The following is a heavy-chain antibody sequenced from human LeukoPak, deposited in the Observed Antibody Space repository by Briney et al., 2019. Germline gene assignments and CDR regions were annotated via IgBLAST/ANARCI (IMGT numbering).Heavy chain of an antibody. CDR2: IWYDGSNK. CDR3: ARDFSEYSSSWYRFDY. Sequence: GWSLRLSCAASGFIFSSYGMHWVRQAPGKGLEWVAVIWYDGSNKYYADSVKGRFTISRDNSKNTLYLQMNSLRAEDTAVYYCARDFSEYSSSWYRFDYWGQGTLVTVSS. CDR1: GFIFSSYG. V-gene: IGHV3-33*08. D-gene: IGHD6-13*01. J-gene: IGHJ4*02.